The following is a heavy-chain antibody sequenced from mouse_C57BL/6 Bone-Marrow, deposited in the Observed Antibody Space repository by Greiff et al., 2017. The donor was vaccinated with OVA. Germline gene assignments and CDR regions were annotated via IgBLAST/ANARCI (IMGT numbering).Heavy chain of an antibody. CDR1: GFSLTSYG. CDR2: IWRGGST. J-gene: IGHJ2*01. Sequence: VKLMESGPGLVQPSQSLSITCTVSGFSLTSYGVHWVRQSPGKGLEWLGVIWRGGSTDYNAAFMSRLSITKDNSKSQVFFKMNSLQADDTAIYCCAKSHYYGFHFDYWGQGTTLTVSS. CDR3: AKSHYYGFHFDY. V-gene: IGHV2-5*01. D-gene: IGHD1-2*01.